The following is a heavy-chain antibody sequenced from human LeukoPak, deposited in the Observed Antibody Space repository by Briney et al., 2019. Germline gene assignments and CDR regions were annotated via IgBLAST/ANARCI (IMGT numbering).Heavy chain of an antibody. CDR1: GYTFTSYD. CDR3: ARGGGNYYDSSGYAH. Sequence: ASVKVSCKASGYTFTSYDINWVRQAPGQGLEWMGWINPNSGGTNYAQKFQGRVTMTRDTSISTAYMELSRLRSDDTAVYYCARGGGNYYDSSGYAHWGQGTLVTVSS. CDR2: INPNSGGT. J-gene: IGHJ4*02. D-gene: IGHD3-22*01. V-gene: IGHV1-2*02.